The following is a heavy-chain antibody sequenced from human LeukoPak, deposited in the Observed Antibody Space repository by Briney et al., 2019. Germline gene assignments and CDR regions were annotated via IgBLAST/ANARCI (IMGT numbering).Heavy chain of an antibody. J-gene: IGHJ4*02. V-gene: IGHV3-23*01. CDR3: ARDRGSSSFFDY. Sequence: PGGSLRLSCAASGFTFSSYAMSWVRQAPGKGLEWVSAISGSGGSTYYAGSVKGRFTISRDNSKNTLYLQMNSLRAEDTAVYYCARDRGSSSFFDYWGQGTLVTVSS. CDR1: GFTFSSYA. CDR2: ISGSGGST. D-gene: IGHD1-26*01.